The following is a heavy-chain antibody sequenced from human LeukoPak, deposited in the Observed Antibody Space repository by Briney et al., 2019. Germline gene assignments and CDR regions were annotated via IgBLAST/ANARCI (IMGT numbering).Heavy chain of an antibody. CDR1: GGSISSYY. Sequence: SETLSLTCTVSGGSISSYYWSWIRQPAGKGLEWIGRIYTSGSTNHNPSLKSRVTMSVDTSKNQFSLKLSSVTAADTAVYYCAREGVGELGPYYFDYWGQGTLVTVSS. CDR3: AREGVGELGPYYFDY. J-gene: IGHJ4*02. D-gene: IGHD3-10*01. V-gene: IGHV4-4*07. CDR2: IYTSGST.